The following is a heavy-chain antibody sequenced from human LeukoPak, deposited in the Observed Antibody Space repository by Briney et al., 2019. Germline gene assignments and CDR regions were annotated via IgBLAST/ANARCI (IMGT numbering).Heavy chain of an antibody. CDR2: IKQDGSEK. CDR1: GFTFSSYW. D-gene: IGHD2-21*02. Sequence: GGSLRLSCAASGFTFSSYWMSWVRQAPGKGLEWVANIKQDGSEKYYVDSVKGRFTISRDNSKNTLYLQMNSLRAEDTAVYYCAKGIHIVVMTAILFYWGQGTLVTVSS. J-gene: IGHJ4*02. V-gene: IGHV3-7*03. CDR3: AKGIHIVVMTAILFY.